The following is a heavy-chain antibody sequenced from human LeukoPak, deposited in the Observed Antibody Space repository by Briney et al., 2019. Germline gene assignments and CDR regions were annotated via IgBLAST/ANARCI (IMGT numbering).Heavy chain of an antibody. CDR2: IIPILGIA. CDR1: GGTFSSYA. D-gene: IGHD3-22*01. CDR3: ARIYYYDSSGYYPRFYDAFDI. V-gene: IGHV1-69*04. J-gene: IGHJ3*02. Sequence: ASVKVSCKASGGTFSSYAIGWVRQAPGQGLEWMGRIIPILGIANYAQKFQGRVTITADKSTSTAYMELSSLRSEDTAVYYCARIYYYDSSGYYPRFYDAFDIWGQGTMVTVSS.